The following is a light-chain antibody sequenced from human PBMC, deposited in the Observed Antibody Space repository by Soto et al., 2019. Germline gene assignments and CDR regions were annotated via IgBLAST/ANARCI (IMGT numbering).Light chain of an antibody. CDR1: QSVLYGPNNKNS. V-gene: IGKV4-1*01. J-gene: IGKJ3*01. Sequence: DIVLTQSPDSLAVSLGERATINCKSSQSVLYGPNNKNSLAWYQQKPGQPPKLLIYWASTRESGVPDRFSGSGSGTDFTLTISSLQAEDVAVYYCQYRGTFGPWTKVNV. CDR3: QYRGT. CDR2: WAS.